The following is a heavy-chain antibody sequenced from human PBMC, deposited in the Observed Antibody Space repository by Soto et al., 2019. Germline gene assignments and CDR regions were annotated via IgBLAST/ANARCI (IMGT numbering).Heavy chain of an antibody. D-gene: IGHD3-16*02. CDR3: AGGRLHLGELSYNYLDF. CDR2: INHSGST. CDR1: GGSFSGYF. V-gene: IGHV4-34*01. J-gene: IGHJ4*02. Sequence: QVQLQQWGAGLLKPSETLSLTCAVYGGSFSGYFWSWIRQSPGKGLEWIGEINHSGSTNYIPSLKSRVHLTGDPAKNQFALKLNSVAAADTAVDYWAGGRLHLGELSYNYLDFWGQGTLVTVSS.